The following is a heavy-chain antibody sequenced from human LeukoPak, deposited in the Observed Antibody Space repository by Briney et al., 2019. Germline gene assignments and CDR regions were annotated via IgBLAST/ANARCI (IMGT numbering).Heavy chain of an antibody. V-gene: IGHV3-23*01. Sequence: GGSLRLSCAASGFTFSSYAMYWVRQAPGKGLEWVSGISGSGGSRYYADSVKGRFTISRDNSKNTVYLQMNSLRAEDTAVYYCAKTTTGYSSGRYPGWPVDYWGQGTLVTVSS. CDR3: AKTTTGYSSGRYPGWPVDY. CDR1: GFTFSSYA. J-gene: IGHJ4*02. CDR2: ISGSGGSR. D-gene: IGHD6-19*01.